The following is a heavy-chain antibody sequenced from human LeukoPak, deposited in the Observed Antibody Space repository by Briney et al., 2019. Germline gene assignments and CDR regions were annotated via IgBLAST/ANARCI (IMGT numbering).Heavy chain of an antibody. CDR3: ARAGVDTSGYYYQGFDY. CDR1: GFTFSSYS. J-gene: IGHJ4*02. CDR2: ISSSSYI. V-gene: IGHV3-21*01. D-gene: IGHD3-3*01. Sequence: PGGSLRLSCAASGFTFSSYSMNWVRQAPGKGLEWVSSISSSSYIYYAASVKGRFTISRDNAKNSLYLQVNSLTAEDTAVYYCARAGVDTSGYYYQGFDYWGQGTLVTVSS.